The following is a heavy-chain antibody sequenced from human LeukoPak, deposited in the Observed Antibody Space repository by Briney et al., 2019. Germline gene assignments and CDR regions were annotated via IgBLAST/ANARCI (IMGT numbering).Heavy chain of an antibody. CDR1: GGSLTSYY. D-gene: IGHD6-13*01. CDR2: IYYSGST. J-gene: IGHJ2*01. V-gene: IGHV4-59*01. Sequence: SETLSLTCAVSGGSLTSYYRSWIRHPPGKGLECSCYIYYSGSTNYSPSLKSSLTISVDTSKNQFYLKLSSVTAADTAVYSCARTYGSSGLGYFDLWGRGTLVSVSS. CDR3: ARTYGSSGLGYFDL.